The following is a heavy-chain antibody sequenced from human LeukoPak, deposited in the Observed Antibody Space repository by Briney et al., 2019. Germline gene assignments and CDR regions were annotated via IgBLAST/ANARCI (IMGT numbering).Heavy chain of an antibody. CDR1: GFTFSNAW. Sequence: PGGSLRLSCAASGFTFSNAWMSWVRQAPGKGLEWIGEINHGGSTNYNPSLKSRVTISIDTSKNQFSLKLSSVTAADTAVYYCARYLDYGGNSRVFQHWGQGTLVTVSS. J-gene: IGHJ1*01. V-gene: IGHV4-34*01. CDR3: ARYLDYGGNSRVFQH. D-gene: IGHD4-23*01. CDR2: INHGGST.